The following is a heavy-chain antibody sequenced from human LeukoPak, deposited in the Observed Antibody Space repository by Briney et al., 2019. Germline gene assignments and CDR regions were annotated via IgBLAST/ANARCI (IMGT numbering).Heavy chain of an antibody. Sequence: TGGSLRLSCAASGFTFDDYGMSWVRQAPGKGLEWVSGINWNGGSTGYADSVKGRFTISRDNAKNSLYLQMNSLRAEDTALYYCARVAIVVVTESAFDIWGQGTMVTVSS. D-gene: IGHD2-21*02. J-gene: IGHJ3*02. CDR1: GFTFDDYG. V-gene: IGHV3-20*04. CDR3: ARVAIVVVTESAFDI. CDR2: INWNGGST.